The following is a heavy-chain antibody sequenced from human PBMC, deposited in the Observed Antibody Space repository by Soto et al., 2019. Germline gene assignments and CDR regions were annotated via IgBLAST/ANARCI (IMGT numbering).Heavy chain of an antibody. CDR3: AVGMARSYYYYGMDV. CDR2: IIPIFGTA. CDR1: GGTFSSYA. J-gene: IGHJ6*02. Sequence: VAAVKVSCKASGGTFSSYAISWVRQAPGQGLEWMGGIIPIFGTANYAQKFQGRVTITADKSTSTAYMELSSLRSEDTAVYYCAVGMARSYYYYGMDVWGQGTTVTVYS. D-gene: IGHD6-6*01. V-gene: IGHV1-69*06.